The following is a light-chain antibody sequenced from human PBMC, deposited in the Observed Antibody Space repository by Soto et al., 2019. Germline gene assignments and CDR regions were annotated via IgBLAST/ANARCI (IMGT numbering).Light chain of an antibody. Sequence: EIQMPQSPSSLSASVGDRVTVPCLASQGIRHYLAWYQQKPGKPPTLLMHGASTLQSGVPARFSGSGSGTEFTLTISSLQPEDVAVYYCQRYNSAPRTFGQGTKVDIK. CDR2: GAS. J-gene: IGKJ1*01. CDR1: QGIRHY. V-gene: IGKV1-27*01. CDR3: QRYNSAPRT.